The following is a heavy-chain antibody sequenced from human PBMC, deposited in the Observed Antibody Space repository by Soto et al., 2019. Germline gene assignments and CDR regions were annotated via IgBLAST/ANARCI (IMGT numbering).Heavy chain of an antibody. D-gene: IGHD3-10*01. CDR2: IYWDDDK. CDR3: AHSFMGVGFKRINWFDS. J-gene: IGHJ5*01. CDR1: GFSRSTSGVV. Sequence: SGPTLVNPTQTLTLTCTFSGFSRSTSGVVVGWIRQPPGKALDWLALIYWDDDKRYSPSLESRLTITKDTSKNQVVLTMTNMDPVDTATYYCAHSFMGVGFKRINWFDSWGQGTRVTVSS. V-gene: IGHV2-5*02.